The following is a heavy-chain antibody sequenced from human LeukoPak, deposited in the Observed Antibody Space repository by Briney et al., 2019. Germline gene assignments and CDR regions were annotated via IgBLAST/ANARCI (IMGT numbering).Heavy chain of an antibody. V-gene: IGHV3-53*01. J-gene: IGHJ4*02. CDR2: IHGNGGT. D-gene: IGHD3-10*01. CDR3: ARGFHFYASGTYSGAFDY. Sequence: SGGSLRLSCSASGFSVASIYMSWVRQAPGKGLQWVSVIHGNGGTDYAGSVRGRFTISRDNSKNTLRLQMDNLRAEDTAVYYCARGFHFYASGTYSGAFDYWGQGTLVTVSS. CDR1: GFSVASIY.